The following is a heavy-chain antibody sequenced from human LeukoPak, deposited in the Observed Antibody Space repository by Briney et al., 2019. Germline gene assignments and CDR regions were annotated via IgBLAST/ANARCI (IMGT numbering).Heavy chain of an antibody. Sequence: PSETLSLTCTVSGGSISSSSYYWGWIRQPPGKGLEWIGSIYYSGSTYYSPSLKSRVTISVDTSKNQFSLKLSSVTAADTAVYYCARSGSDDYYMDVWGKGTTVTVSS. CDR2: IYYSGST. J-gene: IGHJ6*03. CDR3: ARSGSDDYYMDV. D-gene: IGHD5-12*01. V-gene: IGHV4-39*07. CDR1: GGSISSSSYY.